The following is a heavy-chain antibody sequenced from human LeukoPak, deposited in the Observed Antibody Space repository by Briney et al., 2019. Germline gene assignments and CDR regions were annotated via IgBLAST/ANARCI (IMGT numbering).Heavy chain of an antibody. J-gene: IGHJ5*02. V-gene: IGHV4-34*01. CDR3: ARTYCSSTSCYTRGDWFDP. D-gene: IGHD2-2*02. CDR1: GGSFSGYY. Sequence: NASETLSLTCAVYGGSFSGYYWSWIRQPPGKGLEWIGEINHSGSTNYNPSLKSRVTISVDTSKNQFSLKLSSVTAADTAVYHCARTYCSSTSCYTRGDWFDPWGQGTLVTVSS. CDR2: INHSGST.